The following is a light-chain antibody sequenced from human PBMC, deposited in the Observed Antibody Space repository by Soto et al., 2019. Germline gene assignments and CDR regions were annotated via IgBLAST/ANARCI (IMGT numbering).Light chain of an antibody. CDR3: QQYSTYS. CDR1: QSISNC. V-gene: IGKV1-5*01. CDR2: LAS. J-gene: IGKJ1*01. Sequence: DIQMTQSPSTLPASVVDRVTITCRANQSISNCLAWYQQKPGTAXKLLIYLASTLDSAVPSRFSGSGSGTEFSLTISSLQPDEFATYYCQQYSTYSFGQGTQVDIK.